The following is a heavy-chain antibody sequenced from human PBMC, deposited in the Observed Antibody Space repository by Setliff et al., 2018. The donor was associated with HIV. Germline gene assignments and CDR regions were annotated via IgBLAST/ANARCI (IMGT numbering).Heavy chain of an antibody. D-gene: IGHD3-3*01. CDR2: ISGSGDST. Sequence: PGGSLRLSCAPSGFTFGSYAMSWVRQAPGKGLEWVSVISGSGDSTFYADSLKGRFTISRDNSKNTLYLQMNSLRAEDTAVYYCAKTLPTLYPPHDYYWGQGALVTVSS. CDR3: AKTLPTLYPPHDYY. J-gene: IGHJ4*02. V-gene: IGHV3-23*01. CDR1: GFTFGSYA.